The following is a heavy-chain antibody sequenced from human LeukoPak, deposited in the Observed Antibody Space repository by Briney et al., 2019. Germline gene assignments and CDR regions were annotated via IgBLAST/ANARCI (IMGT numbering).Heavy chain of an antibody. CDR3: AKDVALGYCSGGSCYSSAFDI. CDR1: GFTFSSYA. J-gene: IGHJ3*02. D-gene: IGHD2-15*01. Sequence: GGSPRLSCAASGFTFSSYAMSWVRQAPGKGLEWVSAISGSGGSTYYADSVKGRFTISRDNSKNTLYLQMNSLRAEDTAVYYCAKDVALGYCSGGSCYSSAFDIWGQGTMVTVSS. CDR2: ISGSGGST. V-gene: IGHV3-23*01.